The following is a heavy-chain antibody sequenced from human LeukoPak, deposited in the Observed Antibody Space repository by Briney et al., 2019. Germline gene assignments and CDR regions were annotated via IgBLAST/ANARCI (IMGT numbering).Heavy chain of an antibody. D-gene: IGHD3-22*01. CDR2: ISAYNGNT. Sequence: GASVKVSCKASGYTFTSYGISWVQQAPGQGLEWMGWISAYNGNTNYAQKPQGRVTMTTDTSTSTAYMELRSLRSDDTAVYYCARGQYYYDSSGYRFPPSYWGQGTLVIVSS. CDR3: ARGQYYYDSSGYRFPPSY. V-gene: IGHV1-18*01. CDR1: GYTFTSYG. J-gene: IGHJ4*02.